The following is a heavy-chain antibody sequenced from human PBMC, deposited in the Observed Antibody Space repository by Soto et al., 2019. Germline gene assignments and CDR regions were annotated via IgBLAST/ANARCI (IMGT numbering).Heavy chain of an antibody. Sequence: QVQLQESGPGLVRPSQTLSLTCTVSGGSVTSGGYYWSWIRHCPGKGLEWIGYIYSSGDTNYNPPLSSRVAMSVDTSNNQFSLQLTSVTVAETAICYWTRDWGPPVKHGYDSWGQGILVTVSS. J-gene: IGHJ5*01. D-gene: IGHD7-27*01. V-gene: IGHV4-31*03. CDR2: IYSSGDT. CDR3: TRDWGPPVKHGYDS. CDR1: GGSVTSGGYY.